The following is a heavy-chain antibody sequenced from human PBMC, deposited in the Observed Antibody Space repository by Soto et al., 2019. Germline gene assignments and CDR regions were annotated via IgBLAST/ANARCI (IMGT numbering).Heavy chain of an antibody. CDR2: ISSSSRYI. Sequence: GGSLRLSCTASVFTFGYYAMHWVRQAPGKGLEWVSSISSSSRYIFCADSVEGRFTISRDNAENSLYLEMNSLRAEDTAVYYCARNGVALPDYLYVMDVWGQGTTVTVSS. CDR3: ARNGVALPDYLYVMDV. V-gene: IGHV3-21*01. D-gene: IGHD2-15*01. CDR1: VFTFGYYA. J-gene: IGHJ6*02.